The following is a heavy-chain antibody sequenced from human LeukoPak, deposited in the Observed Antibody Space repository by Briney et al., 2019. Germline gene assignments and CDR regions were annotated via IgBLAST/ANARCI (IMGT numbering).Heavy chain of an antibody. D-gene: IGHD1-26*01. CDR2: IYTSGST. CDR3: ARDVGANTAFDY. V-gene: IGHV4-61*02. Sequence: PSQTLSLTCTVSGGSISSGSYYWSWIRQPAGKGLEWIGRIYTSGSTNYNPSLKSRVTISVDTSKNRFSLKLSSVTAADTAVYYCARDVGANTAFDYWGQGTLVTVSS. J-gene: IGHJ4*02. CDR1: GGSISSGSYY.